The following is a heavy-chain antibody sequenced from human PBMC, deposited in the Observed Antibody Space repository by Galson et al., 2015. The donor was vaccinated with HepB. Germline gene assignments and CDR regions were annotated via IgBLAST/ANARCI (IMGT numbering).Heavy chain of an antibody. CDR2: ISYDGSNK. D-gene: IGHD1-1*01. CDR1: GFTFSSYA. Sequence: SLRLSCAASGFTFSSYAMHWVRQAPGKGLEWVAVISYDGSNKYYADSVKGRFTISRDNSTNTLYLQMNSLRAEDTAVYYCARLGRMGDWNDVYYHYYYGMDVWGQGTTVTVSS. V-gene: IGHV3-30*04. J-gene: IGHJ6*02. CDR3: ARLGRMGDWNDVYYHYYYGMDV.